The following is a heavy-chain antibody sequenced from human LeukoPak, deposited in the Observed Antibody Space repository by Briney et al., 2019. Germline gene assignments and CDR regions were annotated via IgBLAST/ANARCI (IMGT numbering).Heavy chain of an antibody. J-gene: IGHJ6*02. CDR3: AKDELRFLEWLSRMDV. CDR1: GFTFSSHG. Sequence: PGGSLRLSCAASGFTFSSHGMHWVRQAPGKGLEWVAVISYDGSNKYYADSVKGRFTISRDNSKNTLYLQMNSLRAEDTAVYYCAKDELRFLEWLSRMDVWGQGTTVTVSS. V-gene: IGHV3-30*18. CDR2: ISYDGSNK. D-gene: IGHD3-3*01.